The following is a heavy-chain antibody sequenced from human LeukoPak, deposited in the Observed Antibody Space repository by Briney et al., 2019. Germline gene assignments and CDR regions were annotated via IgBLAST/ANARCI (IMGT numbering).Heavy chain of an antibody. J-gene: IGHJ4*02. CDR3: ARGLFGAKDY. V-gene: IGHV3-74*03. CDR2: INSDGSTT. CDR1: GFTVSSFS. D-gene: IGHD4/OR15-4a*01. Sequence: GGFLRLSCSASGFTVSSFSMHWVRQAPGKGLVWVSRINSDGSTTTYADSVKGRFTISRDNAKNTLYVQMNSLRVEDTAVYYCARGLFGAKDYWGQGTLVTVSS.